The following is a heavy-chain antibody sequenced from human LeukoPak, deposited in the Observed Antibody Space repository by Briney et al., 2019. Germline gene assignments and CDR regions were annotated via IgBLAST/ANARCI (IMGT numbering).Heavy chain of an antibody. Sequence: SETLSLTCGVSGASVSSIGYSWSWIRQPPGKGLEWIGYIYYSGSTNYNPSLKSRVTISVDTSKNQFSLKLSSVTAADTAVYYCASTLNIAAADPLDYWGQGTLVTVSS. CDR3: ASTLNIAAADPLDY. D-gene: IGHD6-13*01. CDR1: GASVSSIGYS. CDR2: IYYSGST. J-gene: IGHJ4*02. V-gene: IGHV4-61*08.